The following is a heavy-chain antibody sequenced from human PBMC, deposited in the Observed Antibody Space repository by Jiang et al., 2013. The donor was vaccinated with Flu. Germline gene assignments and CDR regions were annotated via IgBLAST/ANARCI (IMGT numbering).Heavy chain of an antibody. J-gene: IGHJ4*02. CDR3: ARLQLSPDAGWYCFEH. D-gene: IGHD6-19*01. CDR2: ILPADSDT. Sequence: SGAEVKKPGEALKISCRGSGYMFTTYWIGWVRQRPGKGLELMGIILPADSDTRLRPSFQGQVSMSADRSTSTAFLQWSGLEASDSAMYYCARLQLSPDAGWYCFEHWGQGTLVSVSS. V-gene: IGHV5-51*01. CDR1: GYMFTTYW.